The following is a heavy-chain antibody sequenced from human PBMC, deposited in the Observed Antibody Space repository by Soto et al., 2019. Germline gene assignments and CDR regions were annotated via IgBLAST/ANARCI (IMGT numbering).Heavy chain of an antibody. CDR3: AKGYCSGGSCYSIYFDL. CDR1: GFTFSSYG. Sequence: QVQLVESGGGVVQPGRSLRLSCAASGFTFSSYGMHWVRQAPGKGLEWVAVISYDGSNKYYADSVKGRFTISRANSKNTLYLQMNSLRAEDTAVYYCAKGYCSGGSCYSIYFDLWGRGTLVTVSS. D-gene: IGHD2-15*01. J-gene: IGHJ2*01. V-gene: IGHV3-30*18. CDR2: ISYDGSNK.